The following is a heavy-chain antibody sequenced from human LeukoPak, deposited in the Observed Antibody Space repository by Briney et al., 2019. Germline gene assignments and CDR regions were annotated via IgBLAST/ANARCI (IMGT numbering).Heavy chain of an antibody. D-gene: IGHD3-3*01. Sequence: ASVKVSCKASGYTFTSYDINWVRQATGQGLEWMGWMNPNSGNTGYAQKFQGRVTITRNTSISTAYMELSSLRSEDTAVYYCAITYDFWSGYLGVPPSGLEPWGQGTLVTVSS. V-gene: IGHV1-8*03. CDR2: MNPNSGNT. CDR1: GYTFTSYD. CDR3: AITYDFWSGYLGVPPSGLEP. J-gene: IGHJ5*02.